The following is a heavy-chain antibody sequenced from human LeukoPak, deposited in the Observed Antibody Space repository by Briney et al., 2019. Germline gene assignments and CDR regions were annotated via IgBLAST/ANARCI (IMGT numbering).Heavy chain of an antibody. J-gene: IGHJ4*02. CDR2: ISAYNGNT. CDR1: GYTFTSYG. Sequence: GASVKVSCKASGYTFTSYGISWVRQAPGQGLEWMGWISAYNGNTNYAQKLQGRVTMTTDTSTSTAYMEVRSLRSDDTAVYYCARPIAAAGGASFFDYWGQGTLVSVSS. V-gene: IGHV1-18*01. CDR3: ARPIAAAGGASFFDY. D-gene: IGHD6-13*01.